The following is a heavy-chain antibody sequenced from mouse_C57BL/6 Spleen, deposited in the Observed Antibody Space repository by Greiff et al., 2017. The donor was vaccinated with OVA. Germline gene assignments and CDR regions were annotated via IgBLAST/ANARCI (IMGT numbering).Heavy chain of an antibody. V-gene: IGHV1-15*01. D-gene: IGHD1-1*01. J-gene: IGHJ4*01. CDR1: GYTFTDYE. CDR3: TRFPYCGSSYAMDY. CDR2: IDPETGGT. Sequence: QVQLKESGAELVRPGASVTLSCKASGYTFTDYEMHWVKQTPVHGLEWIGAIDPETGGTAYNQKFKGKAILTADKSSSTAYMKLRSLTSEDSAVYYCTRFPYCGSSYAMDYWGQGTSVTVSS.